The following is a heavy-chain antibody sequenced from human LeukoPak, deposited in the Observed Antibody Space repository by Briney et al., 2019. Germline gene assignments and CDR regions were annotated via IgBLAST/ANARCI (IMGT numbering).Heavy chain of an antibody. D-gene: IGHD3-16*01. V-gene: IGHV2-5*01. CDR3: AQGGRYYYGMDV. J-gene: IGHJ6*02. Sequence: SGPTLVKPTQTLTLTCTFSGFSLSTSGVGVGWIRQPPGKALEWLALIYWNDDKRYSPSLKSRLTITKDTSKNQVVLTMTNMDPVDTATYYCAQGGRYYYGMDVWGQGTTVTVSS. CDR1: GFSLSTSGVG. CDR2: IYWNDDK.